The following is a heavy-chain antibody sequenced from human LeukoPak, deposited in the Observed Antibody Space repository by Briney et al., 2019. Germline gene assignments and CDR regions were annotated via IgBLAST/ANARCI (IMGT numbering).Heavy chain of an antibody. CDR3: AKEQGGGKPFDH. CDR1: GFNIRNTG. V-gene: IGHV3-23*01. CDR2: ISDSDETT. J-gene: IGHJ4*02. D-gene: IGHD3-16*01. Sequence: ESGGSLRLSCVASGFNIRNTGMNWVRQAPGKGLEWVSAISDSDETTFYADSVKGRFTISRDRSKNTVNLEMNSLRVEDTALYYCAKEQGGGKPFDHWGQGTLVTVSS.